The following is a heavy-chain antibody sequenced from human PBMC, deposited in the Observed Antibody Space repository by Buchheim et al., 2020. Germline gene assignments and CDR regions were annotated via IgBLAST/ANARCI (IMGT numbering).Heavy chain of an antibody. V-gene: IGHV4-34*02. Sequence: QVQLQQWGAGLLKPSETLSLTCAVYGGSLSGYYWSWIRQPPGKGLEWIGEIDHSGSTNYNPSLKSRGTISIDTSKKQFSLKLSSVTAADTAVYYCAKGGGHYYYFDYWGQGIL. CDR2: IDHSGST. D-gene: IGHD1-26*01. CDR1: GGSLSGYY. CDR3: AKGGGHYYYFDY. J-gene: IGHJ4*02.